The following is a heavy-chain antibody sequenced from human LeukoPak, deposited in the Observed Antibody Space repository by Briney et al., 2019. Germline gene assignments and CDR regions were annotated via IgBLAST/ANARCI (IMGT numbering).Heavy chain of an antibody. Sequence: SVKVSCKASGGTFSSYAISWVRQAPGQGLEWMGGIIPIFGTANYAQKFQGRVTITADKSTSTAYMELSSLRSEDTAVYYCGRGARPPHYYYYMDVWGKGTTVTVSS. CDR3: GRGARPPHYYYYMDV. D-gene: IGHD5-12*01. V-gene: IGHV1-69*06. CDR2: IIPIFGTA. CDR1: GGTFSSYA. J-gene: IGHJ6*03.